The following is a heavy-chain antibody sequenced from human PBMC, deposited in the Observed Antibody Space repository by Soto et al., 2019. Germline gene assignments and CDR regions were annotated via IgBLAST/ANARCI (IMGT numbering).Heavy chain of an antibody. Sequence: QVQLVQSGAEVKQPGASVTVSCQASGYTFSNYAITWVRQAPGLGLEWMGWISAYNGHTNYAQTLQGRLTMTTDSSTSTSYMELRSLTSDDTAIYYCATDNGGLAAPGTDWFVPWGQGTLITVPS. CDR3: ATDNGGLAAPGTDWFVP. D-gene: IGHD6-13*01. CDR1: GYTFSNYA. CDR2: ISAYNGHT. J-gene: IGHJ5*02. V-gene: IGHV1-18*01.